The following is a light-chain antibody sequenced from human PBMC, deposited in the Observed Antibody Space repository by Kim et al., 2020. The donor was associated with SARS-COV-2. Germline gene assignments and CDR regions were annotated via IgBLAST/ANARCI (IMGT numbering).Light chain of an antibody. CDR2: DAS. CDR3: QQYGTSPCT. CDR1: QSVASNY. V-gene: IGKV3-20*01. J-gene: IGKJ2*02. Sequence: LSQGETATLSCRASQSVASNYLAWYQQRPGQAPRLLSFDASTRATGISDRVSGSGSGTDFSLTISRLEPEDFAVYYCQQYGTSPCTFGQGTKLEI.